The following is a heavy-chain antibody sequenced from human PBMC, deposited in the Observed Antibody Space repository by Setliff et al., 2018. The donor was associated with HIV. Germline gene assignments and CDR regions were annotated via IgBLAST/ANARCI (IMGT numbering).Heavy chain of an antibody. D-gene: IGHD1-1*01. CDR2: IIPILGIA. CDR3: GRQLSNALES. V-gene: IGHV1-69*10. Sequence: GASVKVSCKASGGTFSSYAISWVRQAPGQGLEWMGGIIPILGIANYAQKFQGRVTITTDESTSTAYMELSSLRSDDTAVYYCGRQLSNALESWGQGTLVTVSS. J-gene: IGHJ4*02. CDR1: GGTFSSYA.